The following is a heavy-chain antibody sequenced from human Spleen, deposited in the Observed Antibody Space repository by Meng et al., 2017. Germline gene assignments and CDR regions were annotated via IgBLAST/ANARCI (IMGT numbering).Heavy chain of an antibody. J-gene: IGHJ4*02. CDR2: IKEDGSEK. Sequence: GGSLRLSCAASGFTFSAYWMSWVRQAPGKGLEWLASIKEDGSEKKYVDSVKGRITISRDNAKNSLYVRMNSLRVEDTAVYYCAKDRQWYYWGQGTLVTVSS. V-gene: IGHV3-7*01. D-gene: IGHD6-19*01. CDR1: GFTFSAYW. CDR3: AKDRQWYY.